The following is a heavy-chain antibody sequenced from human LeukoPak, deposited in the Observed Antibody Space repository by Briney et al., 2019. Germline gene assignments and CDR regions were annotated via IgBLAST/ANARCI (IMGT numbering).Heavy chain of an antibody. D-gene: IGHD6-19*01. CDR1: GFTFSSYA. CDR2: IGGSIGST. Sequence: GGSLRLSCAASGFTFSSYAMSWVRQAPGKGLEWVSAIGGSIGSTYYADSVKGRFTISRDNSKNTLYLQMNSLRAEDTAVYYCATGLAVAGDYWGQGTLVIVSS. CDR3: ATGLAVAGDY. V-gene: IGHV3-23*01. J-gene: IGHJ4*02.